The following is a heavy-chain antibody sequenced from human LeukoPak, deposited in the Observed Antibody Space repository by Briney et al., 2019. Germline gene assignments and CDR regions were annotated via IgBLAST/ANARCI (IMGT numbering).Heavy chain of an antibody. CDR1: GFTFSSYG. D-gene: IGHD3-10*01. V-gene: IGHV3-23*01. CDR3: AKAISPRLRGDAFDI. J-gene: IGHJ3*02. CDR2: ISGSGGST. Sequence: GGTLRLSCTASGFTFSSYGMSWVRQAPGKGLEWVSAISGSGGSTYYADSVKGRFTISRGNSKNTLYLQMNSLRAEDTAVYYCAKAISPRLRGDAFDIWGQGTMVTVSS.